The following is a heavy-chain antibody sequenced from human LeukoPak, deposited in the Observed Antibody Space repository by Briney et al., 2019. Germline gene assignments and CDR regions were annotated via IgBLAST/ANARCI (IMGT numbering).Heavy chain of an antibody. D-gene: IGHD4-17*01. V-gene: IGHV3-23*01. CDR1: GFIFSDYS. CDR3: AKEGNGDYYFDY. CDR2: ISGSGDST. Sequence: SGGSLGLSCAGSGFIFSDYSMNWVRQAPGKGLEWVSAISGSGDSTYYADAVKGRFTISRDNSKNTLYLQMNSLRAEDTAVYYCAKEGNGDYYFDYWGQGTLVTVSS. J-gene: IGHJ4*02.